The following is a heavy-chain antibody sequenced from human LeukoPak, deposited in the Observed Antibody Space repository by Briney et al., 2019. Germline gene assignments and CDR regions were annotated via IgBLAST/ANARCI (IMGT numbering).Heavy chain of an antibody. CDR3: ARGHRRCSSTSCSAWVADY. D-gene: IGHD2-2*01. V-gene: IGHV4-31*03. CDR2: IYYSGST. Sequence: PSETLSLTCTVSGGSISSGGYYWSWICQHPGKGLEWIGYIYYSGSTYYNPSLKSRVTISVDTSKNQFSLKLSSVTAADTAVYYCARGHRRCSSTSCSAWVADYWGQGTLVTVSS. CDR1: GGSISSGGYY. J-gene: IGHJ4*02.